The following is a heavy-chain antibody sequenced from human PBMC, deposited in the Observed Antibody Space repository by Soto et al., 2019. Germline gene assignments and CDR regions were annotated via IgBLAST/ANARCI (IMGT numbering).Heavy chain of an antibody. D-gene: IGHD2-2*03. CDR2: IKSKTDGGTT. J-gene: IGHJ6*02. Sequence: PGGSLRLSCAASGFTFSNAWMNWVRQAPGKGLEWVGRIKSKTDGGTTDYAAPVKGRFTISRDDSKNTLYLQMNSLKTEDTAVYYCTTDRPFPGYCISTSCYAVLYYGMDVWGQGTTVTVSS. CDR1: GFTFSNAW. V-gene: IGHV3-15*07. CDR3: TTDRPFPGYCISTSCYAVLYYGMDV.